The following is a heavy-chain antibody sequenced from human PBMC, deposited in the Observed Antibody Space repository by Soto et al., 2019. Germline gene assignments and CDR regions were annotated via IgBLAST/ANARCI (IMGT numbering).Heavy chain of an antibody. J-gene: IGHJ5*02. CDR1: GYTFTIYA. CDR2: INAGNGNT. CDR3: ASDMDTAIRWFDP. D-gene: IGHD5-18*01. V-gene: IGHV1-3*01. Sequence: GASVKVSCKASGYTFTIYAMHWVRQAPGQRLEWMGWINAGNGNTKYSQKFQGRVTITRDTSASTAYMELSSLRSEDTAVYYCASDMDTAIRWFDPWGQGTLVTVSS.